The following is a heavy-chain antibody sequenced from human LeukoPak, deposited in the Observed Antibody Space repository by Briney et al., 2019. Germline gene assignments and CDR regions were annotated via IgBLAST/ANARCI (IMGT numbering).Heavy chain of an antibody. J-gene: IGHJ1*01. CDR2: ISGDGGST. V-gene: IGHV3-43*02. CDR3: ARDSQEFFQH. Sequence: GGSLRLSCAASGFTFDNYAIHWVRQAPGKGLEWVSLISGDGGSTYYADSMKGRFTISRDNSKDSLYLQMNSLRTEDTALYYCARDSQEFFQHWGQGTLVTVSS. CDR1: GFTFDNYA.